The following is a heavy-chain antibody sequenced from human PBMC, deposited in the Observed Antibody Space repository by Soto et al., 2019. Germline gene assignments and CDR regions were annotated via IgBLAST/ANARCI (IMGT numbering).Heavy chain of an antibody. V-gene: IGHV3-23*01. CDR1: GFTFSSYA. D-gene: IGHD3-9*01. Sequence: EVQLSESGEGLVQPGGSLKLSCAASGFTFSSYAMSWVRQAPGKGLEWVSGIGGSGGNTYYADSVKGRFTISRDNSKNTLFLQMNSLRAEDTDEYYCARVVRYFDTPYGMDVWGQGTTVTVSS. CDR2: IGGSGGNT. J-gene: IGHJ6*02. CDR3: ARVVRYFDTPYGMDV.